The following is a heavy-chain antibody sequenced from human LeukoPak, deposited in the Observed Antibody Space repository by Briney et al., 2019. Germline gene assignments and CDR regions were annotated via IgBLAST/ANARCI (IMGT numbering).Heavy chain of an antibody. V-gene: IGHV3-23*01. D-gene: IGHD1-26*01. CDR1: GFTFSSYA. Sequence: GGSLRLSCAASGFTFSSYAMSWVRQAPGKGLEWVSAISGSGGSTYYADSVKGRFTISRDNSKNTLYLQMNSLRAEDTAVYYCAKPQGYSGSYGGFDYWGQGTLVTVSS. CDR2: ISGSGGST. J-gene: IGHJ4*02. CDR3: AKPQGYSGSYGGFDY.